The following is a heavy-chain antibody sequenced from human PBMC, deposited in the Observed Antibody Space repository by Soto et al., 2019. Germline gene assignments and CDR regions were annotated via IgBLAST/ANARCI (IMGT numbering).Heavy chain of an antibody. V-gene: IGHV6-1*01. CDR3: ARGEQYSGRIFDY. CDR1: GDSVSINSAG. CDR2: TYYRSKWYY. D-gene: IGHD1-26*01. Sequence: PSQTLSLTCVITGDSVSINSAGWSWIRQSPSRGLEWLGRTYYRSKWYYEYAVSVRGRITINPDTSKNQYSLQLNSVTPEDTAVYFCARGEQYSGRIFDYWGQGTLAT. J-gene: IGHJ4*01.